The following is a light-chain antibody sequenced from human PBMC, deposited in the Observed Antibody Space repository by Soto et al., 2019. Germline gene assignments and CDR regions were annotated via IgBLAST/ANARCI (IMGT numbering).Light chain of an antibody. V-gene: IGKV1-39*01. CDR1: QSFSNF. J-gene: IGKJ2*01. CDR3: QQSFSTPYT. Sequence: DIQMTQSPSSLSASVGDRVTLTCRASQSFSNFLNWYQQKPGKAPKVLIYAASSLQRGVPSRFSGSGSGTDFTLTISSLQPEDFETYYCQQSFSTPYTFGPGTKVDI. CDR2: AAS.